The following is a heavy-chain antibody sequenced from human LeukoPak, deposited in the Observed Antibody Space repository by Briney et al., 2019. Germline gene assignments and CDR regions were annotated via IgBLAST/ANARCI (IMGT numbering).Heavy chain of an antibody. CDR1: GFTFSNYA. D-gene: IGHD3-10*01. Sequence: GGSLRLSCAASGFTFSNYAMSWVRQAPGKGLEWVSAFSPSGGGTYYADSVKGRFTISRDNSKNTLYLQMNSLRAEDTAVYYCAKSGLSKFDYWGQGTLVTVSS. CDR2: FSPSGGGT. CDR3: AKSGLSKFDY. V-gene: IGHV3-23*01. J-gene: IGHJ4*02.